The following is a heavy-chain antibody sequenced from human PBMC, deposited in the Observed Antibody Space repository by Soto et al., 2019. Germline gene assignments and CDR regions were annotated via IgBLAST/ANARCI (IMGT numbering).Heavy chain of an antibody. V-gene: IGHV1-69*12. CDR1: GGTFSSYA. J-gene: IGHJ2*01. D-gene: IGHD2-21*01. CDR2: IIPIFGTA. CDR3: ARDTRLQSVGIRYFDL. Sequence: QVQLVQSGAEVKKPGSSVKVSCKASGGTFSSYAISWVRQAPGQGLEWMGGIIPIFGTANYAQKFQGRVTITADESTSTANMELSSLRSEDTAVYYCARDTRLQSVGIRYFDLWGRGTLVTVSS.